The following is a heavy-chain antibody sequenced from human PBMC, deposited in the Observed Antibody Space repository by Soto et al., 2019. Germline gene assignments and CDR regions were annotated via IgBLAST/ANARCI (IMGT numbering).Heavy chain of an antibody. CDR1: GFTFSSYA. Sequence: GGSLRLSCAASGFTFSSYAMSWVRQAPGKGLEWVSAISGSGGSTYYADSVKGRFTISRDNSKNTLYLQMNSLRAEDTAVYYCAKPELYYDFWSGYYEPYYFDYWGQGTLVTVSS. D-gene: IGHD3-3*01. V-gene: IGHV3-23*01. J-gene: IGHJ4*02. CDR3: AKPELYYDFWSGYYEPYYFDY. CDR2: ISGSGGST.